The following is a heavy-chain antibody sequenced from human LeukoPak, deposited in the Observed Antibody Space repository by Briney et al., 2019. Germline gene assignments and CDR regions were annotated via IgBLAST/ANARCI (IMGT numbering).Heavy chain of an antibody. J-gene: IGHJ4*02. CDR3: VKDNGNYTPGGY. CDR1: EFTFSSYE. V-gene: IGHV3-48*03. CDR2: ISSSGSTI. D-gene: IGHD1-7*01. Sequence: QAGGSLRLSCAASEFTFSSYEMNWVRQAPGKGLEWVSYISSSGSTIYYADSVKGRFTISRDNAKNSLYLQMSSLRAEDTAVYYCVKDNGNYTPGGYWGQGTLVTVSS.